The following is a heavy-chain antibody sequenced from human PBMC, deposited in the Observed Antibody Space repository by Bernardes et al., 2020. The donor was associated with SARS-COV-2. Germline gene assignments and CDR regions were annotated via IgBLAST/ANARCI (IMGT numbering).Heavy chain of an antibody. V-gene: IGHV3-48*01. Sequence: GGSLRLSCAASGFTFSDFSMNWVRQAPGKGLEWVSYISSRSTTTYYADSVKGRFTISRDNAKNSLYLQMNSLRAEDTAVYYCARVSRVRIELFHYQREIDSWGQGTLVTVSS. CDR3: ARVSRVRIELFHYQREIDS. CDR1: GFTFSDFS. J-gene: IGHJ4*02. D-gene: IGHD3-10*01. CDR2: ISSRSTTT.